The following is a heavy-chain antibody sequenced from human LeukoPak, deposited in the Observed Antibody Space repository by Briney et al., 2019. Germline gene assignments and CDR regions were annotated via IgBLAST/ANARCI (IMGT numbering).Heavy chain of an antibody. V-gene: IGHV3-66*01. J-gene: IGHJ3*02. Sequence: GGSLRLSCAASGFTVSTNYMNWVRQAPGKGLEWVSVIYSGGSTYYADSVKGRFTISRDNSKNTLYLQMNSLRVEDTAVYYCARVLTGYSPYDAFDIWGQGTMVTVSS. CDR1: GFTVSTNY. CDR2: IYSGGST. D-gene: IGHD3-9*01. CDR3: ARVLTGYSPYDAFDI.